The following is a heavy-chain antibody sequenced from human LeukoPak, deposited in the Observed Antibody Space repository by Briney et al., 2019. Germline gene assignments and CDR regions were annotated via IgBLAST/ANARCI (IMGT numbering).Heavy chain of an antibody. CDR1: GFTFSSYA. D-gene: IGHD6-19*01. CDR3: ARPKVWLVRSLFDY. V-gene: IGHV3-30*04. Sequence: GGSLRLSCAASGFTFSSYAMHWVRQAPGKGLEWVAVISYDGSNKYYADSVKGRFTISRDNSKNTLYLQMNSLRAEDTAVYYCARPKVWLVRSLFDYWGQGTLVTVSS. CDR2: ISYDGSNK. J-gene: IGHJ4*02.